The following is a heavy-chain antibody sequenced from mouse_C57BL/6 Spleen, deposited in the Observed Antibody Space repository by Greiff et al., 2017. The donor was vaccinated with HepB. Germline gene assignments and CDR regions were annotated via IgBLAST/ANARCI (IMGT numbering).Heavy chain of an antibody. CDR2: IYPGNSDT. CDR3: TGVYDYDEGGYYYAMDY. Sequence: EVQLQQSGTVLARPGASVKMSCKTSGYTFTSYWMHWVKQRPGQGLEWIGAIYPGNSDTSYNQKFKGKAKLTAVTSASTAYMELSSLTNEDSAFYYCTGVYDYDEGGYYYAMDYWGQGTSVTVSS. V-gene: IGHV1-5*01. J-gene: IGHJ4*01. CDR1: GYTFTSYW. D-gene: IGHD2-4*01.